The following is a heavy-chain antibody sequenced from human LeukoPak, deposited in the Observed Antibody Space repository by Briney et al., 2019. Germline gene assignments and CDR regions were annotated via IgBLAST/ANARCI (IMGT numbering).Heavy chain of an antibody. CDR1: GGTFSSYA. Sequence: SVKVPCKASGGTFSSYAISWVRQAPGQGLEWMGGIIPIFGTANYAQKFQGRVTITADKSTSTAYMELSSLRSEDTAVYYCALDAWELGAGSFDYWGQGTLVTVSS. D-gene: IGHD1-26*01. CDR2: IIPIFGTA. J-gene: IGHJ4*02. CDR3: ALDAWELGAGSFDY. V-gene: IGHV1-69*06.